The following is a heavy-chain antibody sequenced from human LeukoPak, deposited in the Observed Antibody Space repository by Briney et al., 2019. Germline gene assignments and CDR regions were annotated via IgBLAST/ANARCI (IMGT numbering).Heavy chain of an antibody. V-gene: IGHV3-21*01. CDR1: GFTFSSYS. D-gene: IGHD3-3*01. CDR3: ARDTDDFQGLDI. J-gene: IGHJ3*02. Sequence: PGGSLRLSCAASGFTFSSYSMNWVRQAPGKGLEWVSSISSTSSYIYYADSVKGRFTISTDNAKNSLYLQMNSLRAEDTAVYYCARDTDDFQGLDIWGQGTRVTVSS. CDR2: ISSTSSYI.